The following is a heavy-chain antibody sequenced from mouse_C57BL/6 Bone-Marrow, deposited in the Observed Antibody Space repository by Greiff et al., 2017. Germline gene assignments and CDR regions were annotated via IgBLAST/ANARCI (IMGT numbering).Heavy chain of an antibody. J-gene: IGHJ4*01. CDR2: ISDGGSYT. V-gene: IGHV5-4*01. CDR3: ACYYGSSSYAMDY. Sequence: EVQGVESGGGLVKPGGSLKLSCAASGFTFSSYAMSWVRQTPEKRLEWVATISDGGSYTYYPDNVKGRFTISRDNAKNNLYLQMSHLRSEETAMYSCACYYGSSSYAMDYWGLGTSGTVSS. CDR1: GFTFSSYA. D-gene: IGHD1-1*01.